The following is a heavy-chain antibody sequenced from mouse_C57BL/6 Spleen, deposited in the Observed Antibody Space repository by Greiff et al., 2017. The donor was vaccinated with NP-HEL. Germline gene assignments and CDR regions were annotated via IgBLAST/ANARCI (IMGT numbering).Heavy chain of an antibody. J-gene: IGHJ2*01. V-gene: IGHV1-62-2*01. CDR2: FYPGSGSI. D-gene: IGHD2-5*01. Sequence: QVQLQQSGAELVKPGASVKLSCKASGYTFTEYTIHWVKQRSGQGLEWIGWFYPGSGSIKYNEKFKDKATLTAEKSSSTVYMELSRLTSEDSAVYFCARHEDPAYYSNPYYFDYWGQGTTLTVSS. CDR1: GYTFTEYT. CDR3: ARHEDPAYYSNPYYFDY.